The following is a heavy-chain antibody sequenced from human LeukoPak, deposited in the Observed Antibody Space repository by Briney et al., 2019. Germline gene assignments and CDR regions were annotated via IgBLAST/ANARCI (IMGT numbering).Heavy chain of an antibody. D-gene: IGHD5-24*01. J-gene: IGHJ6*02. V-gene: IGHV6-1*01. Sequence: PSQTLSLTCAISGDSVSSDSSAWNWFRQSPSRGLEWLGRTYYRSMWYYDYAVSVKSRITINPDTTKNQFSLQLNSVTPEDTAVYYCARDRRGPFRYYGMDVWGQGTTVTVSS. CDR3: ARDRRGPFRYYGMDV. CDR1: GDSVSSDSSA. CDR2: TYYRSMWYY.